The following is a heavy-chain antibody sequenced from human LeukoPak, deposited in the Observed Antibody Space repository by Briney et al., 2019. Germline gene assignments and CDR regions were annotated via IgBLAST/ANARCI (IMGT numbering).Heavy chain of an antibody. CDR1: GFTFSSYA. V-gene: IGHV3-23*01. CDR3: APSRFLDMIFND. J-gene: IGHJ4*02. Sequence: PGGSLRLSCTASGFTFSSYAMTWVRQVPGKGLEWVSSISGSGDAIHHADSVKGRFTISRDNSKNTLHVQMSSLRAEDTGVYYCAPSRFLDMIFNDWGQGTLVTVSS. D-gene: IGHD3/OR15-3a*01. CDR2: ISGSGDAI.